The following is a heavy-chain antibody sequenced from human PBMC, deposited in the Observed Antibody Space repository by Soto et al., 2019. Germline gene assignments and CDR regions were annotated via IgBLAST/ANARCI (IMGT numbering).Heavy chain of an antibody. CDR1: GFTFSSYW. J-gene: IGHJ5*02. V-gene: IGHV3-7*01. D-gene: IGHD5-18*01. Sequence: GGSLRLSCAASGFTFSSYWMSWVRQAPGKGLEWVANIKQDGSEKYYVDSVKGRFTISRDNAKNSLYLQMNSLRAEDTAVYYCARVGYSYGLLENWFDPWGQGTLVTVSS. CDR2: IKQDGSEK. CDR3: ARVGYSYGLLENWFDP.